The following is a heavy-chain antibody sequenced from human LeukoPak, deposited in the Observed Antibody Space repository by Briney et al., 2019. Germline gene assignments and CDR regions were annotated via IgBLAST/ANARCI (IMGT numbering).Heavy chain of an antibody. CDR2: IYSGGST. Sequence: GGSLRLSCAASGFTVSNSYVNWVRQAPGKGLEWVSVIYSGGSTYYADSVKGRFTISRDNSKNTLYLQMNSLRAEDTAVYYCARQGQRHYGDYLFDIWGQGTMVTVSS. CDR3: ARQGQRHYGDYLFDI. J-gene: IGHJ3*02. V-gene: IGHV3-66*04. D-gene: IGHD4-17*01. CDR1: GFTVSNSY.